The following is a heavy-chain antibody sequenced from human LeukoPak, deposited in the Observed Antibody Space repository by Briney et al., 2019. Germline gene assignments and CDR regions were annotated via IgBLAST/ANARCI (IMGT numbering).Heavy chain of an antibody. CDR1: VGSISSSSYY. J-gene: IGHJ4*02. V-gene: IGHV4-39*07. D-gene: IGHD2-21*02. CDR2: IYYSGST. CDR3: ARDVIVVVTANPVRSAYFDY. Sequence: SETLSLACTVSVGSISSSSYYWGWIRQHPGKGLEWSGSIYYSGSTYYNPSLKSRVTISVDTSKNQFSLKLSSVTAADTAVYYCARDVIVVVTANPVRSAYFDYWGQGTLVTVSS.